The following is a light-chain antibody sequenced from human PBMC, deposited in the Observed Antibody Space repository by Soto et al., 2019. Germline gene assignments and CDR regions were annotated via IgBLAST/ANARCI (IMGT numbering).Light chain of an antibody. V-gene: IGKV1-5*03. CDR1: QSINNW. J-gene: IGKJ4*01. CDR3: QQYDSYPFT. CDR2: KAS. Sequence: DIQMTQSPSTLSASVGDRVTITCRASQSINNWLAWYQQKPGKAPKLLISKASNLKSGVPSRFSGTGSGTEFTLTISSLQPDDFASYYCQQYDSYPFTFGGGTKVEL.